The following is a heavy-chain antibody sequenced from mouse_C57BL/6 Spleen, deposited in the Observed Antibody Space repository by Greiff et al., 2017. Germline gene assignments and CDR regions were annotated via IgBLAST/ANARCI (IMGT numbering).Heavy chain of an antibody. J-gene: IGHJ2*01. V-gene: IGHV5-4*03. D-gene: IGHD2-5*01. CDR1: GFTFSSYA. Sequence: EVKLVESGGGLVKPGGSLKLSCAASGFTFSSYAMSWVRQTPEKRLEWVATISDGGSYTYYPDNVKGRFTISRDNAKNNLYLQMSHLKSEDTAMYYCARGPSYSNVFFDYWGQGTTRTVSS. CDR2: ISDGGSYT. CDR3: ARGPSYSNVFFDY.